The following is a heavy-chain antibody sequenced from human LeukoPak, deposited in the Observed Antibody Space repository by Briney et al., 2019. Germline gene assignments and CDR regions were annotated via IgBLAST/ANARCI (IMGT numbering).Heavy chain of an antibody. CDR1: GFSFSSYE. CDR3: ARERCSSDSCYYFYYGMDV. Sequence: GGSLRLSCAASGFSFSSYEMTWVRQAPGKGLEWVSYISSSDSTTYYADSVKGRFTISRDNAKNSLYLQMNSLRAEDTAVYYCARERCSSDSCYYFYYGMDVWGQGTTVTVSS. CDR2: ISSSDSTT. J-gene: IGHJ6*02. D-gene: IGHD2-2*01. V-gene: IGHV3-48*03.